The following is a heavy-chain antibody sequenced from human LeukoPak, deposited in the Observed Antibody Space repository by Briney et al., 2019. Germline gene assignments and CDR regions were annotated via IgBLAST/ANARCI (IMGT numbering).Heavy chain of an antibody. V-gene: IGHV4-59*02. Sequence: SETLSLTCTVSGGSVRSHFWSWIRQPPGKGLEWIGCIYNSGITNYNPSLKSRVTMSVDTSKNQFSLMLRSVTAADTAVYYCARDHLPAGAPGYYMDVWGKGTTVTVSS. CDR2: IYNSGIT. CDR3: ARDHLPAGAPGYYMDV. J-gene: IGHJ6*03. D-gene: IGHD4/OR15-4a*01. CDR1: GGSVRSHF.